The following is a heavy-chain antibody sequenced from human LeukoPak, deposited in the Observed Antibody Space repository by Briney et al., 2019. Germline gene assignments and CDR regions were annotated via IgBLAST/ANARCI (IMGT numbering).Heavy chain of an antibody. CDR3: AKIQGPVYYFDTLNQGYFDY. CDR2: IYSGGST. J-gene: IGHJ4*02. CDR1: GFTVSSNY. D-gene: IGHD3-22*01. V-gene: IGHV3-53*01. Sequence: PGGSLRLSCAASGFTVSSNYMSWARQAPGKGLEWVSVIYSGGSTYYADSVKGRFTISRDNSKNTLYLRMNSLRGEDTAVYYCAKIQGPVYYFDTLNQGYFDYWGQGALVTVSS.